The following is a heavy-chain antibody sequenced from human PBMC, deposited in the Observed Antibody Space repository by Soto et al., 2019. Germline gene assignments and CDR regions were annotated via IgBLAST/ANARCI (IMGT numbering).Heavy chain of an antibody. CDR1: GFSISDHY. V-gene: IGHV3-11*03. CDR2: SSNSGTFT. CDR3: ARSGDNYNVLDY. Sequence: PGGSLRLSCAASGFSISDHYMIWIRQAPGKGLEWVSYSSNSGTFTKYADSVKGRFSISRDNAKNSLHLEINSLRDEDTAIYYCARSGDNYNVLDYWGQGTPVTVSS. D-gene: IGHD3-10*02. J-gene: IGHJ4*02.